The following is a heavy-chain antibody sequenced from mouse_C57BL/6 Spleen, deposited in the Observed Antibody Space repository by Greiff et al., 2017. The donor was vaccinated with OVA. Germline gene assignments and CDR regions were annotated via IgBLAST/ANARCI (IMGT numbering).Heavy chain of an antibody. CDR3: ARSEGYSHMDY. CDR2: IDPSDSYT. Sequence: VQLQQSGAELVMPGASVKLSCKASGYTFTSYWMHWVKQRPGQGLEWIGEIDPSDSYTNYNQKFKGKSTLTVDKSSSTAYMQLSSLTSEDSAVYYCARSEGYSHMDYWGQGTSVTVSS. D-gene: IGHD2-3*01. CDR1: GYTFTSYW. V-gene: IGHV1-69*01. J-gene: IGHJ4*01.